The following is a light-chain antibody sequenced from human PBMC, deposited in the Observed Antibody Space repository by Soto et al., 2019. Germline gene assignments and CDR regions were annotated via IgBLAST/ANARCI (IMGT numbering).Light chain of an antibody. CDR3: QQRSNWPPIT. V-gene: IGKV3-11*01. Sequence: EIVLTQSPAILSLSPGERATLSCRASQSVSSYLAWYQQKPGQPPRLLIYDASNRAPGIPARFSGSGSGTDFTATISSLEPEDFAVYYCQQRSNWPPITFGQGTRLEIK. CDR2: DAS. CDR1: QSVSSY. J-gene: IGKJ5*01.